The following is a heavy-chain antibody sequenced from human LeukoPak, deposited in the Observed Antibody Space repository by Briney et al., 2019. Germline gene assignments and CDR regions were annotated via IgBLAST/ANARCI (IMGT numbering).Heavy chain of an antibody. CDR1: GGSINNNNYY. V-gene: IGHV4-39*07. Sequence: SETLSLTCTVSGGSINNNNYYWGWIRQPPGKGLEWIGEINHSGSTNYNPSLKSRVTISVDTSKNQFSLKLSSVTAADTAVYYCARDTSGNDAFDIWGQGTMVTVSS. D-gene: IGHD2-8*01. CDR2: INHSGST. J-gene: IGHJ3*02. CDR3: ARDTSGNDAFDI.